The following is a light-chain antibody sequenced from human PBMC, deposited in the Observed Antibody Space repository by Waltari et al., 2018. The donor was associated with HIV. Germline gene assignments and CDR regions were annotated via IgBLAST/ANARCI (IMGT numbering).Light chain of an antibody. CDR2: QVK. CDR1: SSNVGTSNL. CDR3: CSYAGSDTLV. J-gene: IGLJ3*02. V-gene: IGLV2-23*02. Sequence: HSALTQPASVSGSPGQSITISCTGTSSNVGTSNLVTWYQPHPANAPKHLMCQVKRRPSGLSVRFSGSNSGNTASLTVSGLQAEDEAIYYCCSYAGSDTLVFGGGTSLTIL.